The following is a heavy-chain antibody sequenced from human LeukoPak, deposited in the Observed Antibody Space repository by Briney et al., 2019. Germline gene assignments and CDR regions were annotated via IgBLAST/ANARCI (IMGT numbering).Heavy chain of an antibody. D-gene: IGHD3-22*01. V-gene: IGHV4-59*08. Sequence: SETLSLTCTVSGGSISSYYWSWIRQPPGKGLEWIGYIYYSGSTNYNPSLKSRVTISVDTSKNQFSLKLSSVTAADTAVYYCARHVVITTSYFDYWGQGTLATVSS. CDR1: GGSISSYY. CDR3: ARHVVITTSYFDY. J-gene: IGHJ4*02. CDR2: IYYSGST.